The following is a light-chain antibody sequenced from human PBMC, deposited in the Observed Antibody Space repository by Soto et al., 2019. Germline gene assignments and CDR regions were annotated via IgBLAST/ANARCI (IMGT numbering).Light chain of an antibody. J-gene: IGKJ1*01. V-gene: IGKV3-15*01. Sequence: EIVMTQSPATLSVSPGERATLSCRASQSVSSNLAWYQQKPGQAPRLLIYGASTRATGIPARFSGSGSGTEFTLTINSLQSEDFAVYSCQQHNNWPPWTFGQGTKVEIK. CDR2: GAS. CDR3: QQHNNWPPWT. CDR1: QSVSSN.